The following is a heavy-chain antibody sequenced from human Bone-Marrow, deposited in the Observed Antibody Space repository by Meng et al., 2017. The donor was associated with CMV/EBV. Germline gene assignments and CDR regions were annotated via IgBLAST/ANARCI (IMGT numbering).Heavy chain of an antibody. D-gene: IGHD3-3*01. CDR1: GGSVSSGSYY. V-gene: IGHV4-61*01. CDR3: ASHVLRFLEWLPPLDY. CDR2: IYYSGST. J-gene: IGHJ4*02. Sequence: SETLSLTCTVSGGSVSSGSYYWSWIRQPPGKGLEWIGYIYYSGSTNYNPSLKSRVTISVDTSKNPFSLKLSSVTAADTAVYYCASHVLRFLEWLPPLDYWGEATLATSSS.